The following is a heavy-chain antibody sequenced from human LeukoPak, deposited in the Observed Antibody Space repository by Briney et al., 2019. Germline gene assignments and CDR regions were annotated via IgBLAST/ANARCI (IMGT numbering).Heavy chain of an antibody. Sequence: ASVKVSCKVSGHTLSDLTMHWVRQAPGKGLEWMGGFDPGNGEIIYAQKFQGRVTMTEDASTDTAYMELSSLKSEDTAVYYCAAGGLYNLLPYWGQGTLVTVSS. V-gene: IGHV1-24*01. CDR2: FDPGNGEI. CDR3: AAGGLYNLLPY. J-gene: IGHJ4*02. D-gene: IGHD5-24*01. CDR1: GHTLSDLT.